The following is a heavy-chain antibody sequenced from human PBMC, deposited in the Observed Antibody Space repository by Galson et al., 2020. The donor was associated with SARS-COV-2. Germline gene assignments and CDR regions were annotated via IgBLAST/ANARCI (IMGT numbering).Heavy chain of an antibody. CDR2: IDPSDSYT. J-gene: IGHJ4*02. D-gene: IGHD6-6*01. Sequence: GESLKISGKGSGYSFTSYWISWVRQMPGKGLEWMGRIDPSDSYTNYSPSFQGHVTISADKSISTAYLQWSSLKASDTAMYYCASFEYSSSSSDYWGQGTLVTVSS. CDR3: ASFEYSSSSSDY. V-gene: IGHV5-10-1*01. CDR1: GYSFTSYW.